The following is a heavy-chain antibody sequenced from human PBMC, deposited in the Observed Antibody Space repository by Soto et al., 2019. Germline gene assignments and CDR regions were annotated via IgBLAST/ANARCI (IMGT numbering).Heavy chain of an antibody. Sequence: QLQLQESGPGLVKPSETLSLTCSVSDDSINSDKYYWGWIRQPPGKGLEWIGSIYYRGNAYYNPSLQTRVTISLDKSKSQFSLKLNSVTAADSAVYFCASLEGLATISYYFDFWCPGALVTVSS. CDR1: DDSINSDKYY. V-gene: IGHV4-39*01. CDR2: IYYRGNA. D-gene: IGHD3-9*01. J-gene: IGHJ4*02. CDR3: ASLEGLATISYYFDF.